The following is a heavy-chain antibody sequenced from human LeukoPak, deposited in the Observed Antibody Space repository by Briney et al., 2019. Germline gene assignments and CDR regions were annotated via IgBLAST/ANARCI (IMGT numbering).Heavy chain of an antibody. D-gene: IGHD3-22*01. CDR1: GGTFSSYA. Sequence: GSSVKVSCKASGGTFSSYAISWVRQAPGQGLEWMGRIVPILGIANYAQKFQGRVTITADKSTSTAYMELSSLRSEDTAVYYCASGPYYSDSSGFFDYWGQGTLVTVSS. J-gene: IGHJ4*02. CDR3: ASGPYYSDSSGFFDY. CDR2: IVPILGIA. V-gene: IGHV1-69*04.